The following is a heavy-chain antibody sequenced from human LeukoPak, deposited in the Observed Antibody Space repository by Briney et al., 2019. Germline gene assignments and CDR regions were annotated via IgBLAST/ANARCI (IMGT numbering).Heavy chain of an antibody. CDR2: TYYRSKWYN. Sequence: SPSETLSLTCAISGDSVSSNSAAWNWIRQSPSRGLEWLGRTYYRSKWYNEYAVSVKSRITINSDTSKNQFSLQLNSVTPEDTAVYYCVRDWDYGGKGDCFDFWGQGTLVTVSS. D-gene: IGHD4-23*01. CDR1: GDSVSSNSAA. J-gene: IGHJ4*02. CDR3: VRDWDYGGKGDCFDF. V-gene: IGHV6-1*01.